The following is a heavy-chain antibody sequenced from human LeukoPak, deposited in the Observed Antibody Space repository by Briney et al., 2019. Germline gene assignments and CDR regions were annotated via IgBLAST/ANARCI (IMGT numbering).Heavy chain of an antibody. CDR2: ITGSGGST. CDR1: RFTFSSYA. V-gene: IGHV3-23*01. CDR3: AIDVGYSSSCSDY. J-gene: IGHJ4*02. Sequence: GGSLRLSCAASRFTFSSYAMSWVRQAPGKGLEWVSAITGSGGSTYYADSVKGRFTISRDNSKNTLYLQMNSLRAEDTAVYYCAIDVGYSSSCSDYWGQGTLVTVSS. D-gene: IGHD6-13*01.